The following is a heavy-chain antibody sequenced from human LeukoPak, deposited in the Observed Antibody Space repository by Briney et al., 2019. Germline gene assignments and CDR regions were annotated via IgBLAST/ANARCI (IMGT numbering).Heavy chain of an antibody. CDR2: INPTGGST. J-gene: IGHJ4*02. D-gene: IGHD3-3*01. V-gene: IGHV1-46*01. CDR1: GYTFPSYF. CDR3: ARDLGLSYDFWSGYYNSPLDY. Sequence: GASVKVSCKASGYTFPSYFMHWVRQAPGQGLEWMGIINPTGGSTTYAQKFQGRVTMTTDTSTSTAYMELRSLRSDDTAVYYCARDLGLSYDFWSGYYNSPLDYWGQGTLVTVSS.